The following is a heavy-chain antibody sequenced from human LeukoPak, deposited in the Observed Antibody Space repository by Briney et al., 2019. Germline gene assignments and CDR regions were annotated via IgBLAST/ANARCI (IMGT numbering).Heavy chain of an antibody. V-gene: IGHV4-34*01. J-gene: IGHJ4*02. Sequence: PSETLSLTCAVYGGSFSGYYWSWIRQPPGKGLEWIGEINHTGSTNYNPSLKSRVTISVDTSKNHFSLKLSSVTAADTAVYYCASFSYYDVLTTYYFDHWGQGTLVTVSS. CDR3: ASFSYYDVLTTYYFDH. CDR1: GGSFSGYY. D-gene: IGHD3-9*01. CDR2: INHTGST.